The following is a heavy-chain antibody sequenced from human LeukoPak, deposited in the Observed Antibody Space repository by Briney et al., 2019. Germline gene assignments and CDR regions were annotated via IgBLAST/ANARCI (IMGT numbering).Heavy chain of an antibody. CDR2: IIPIFGTA. J-gene: IGHJ6*03. V-gene: IGHV1-69*05. D-gene: IGHD7-27*01. Sequence: SVKVSCKASGGTFSSYAISWVRQAPGQGLEWMGGIIPIFGTANYAQKFQGRVTITTDESTSTAYMELSSLRSEDTAVYYCATNWGFDYYYYYMDIWGKGTTVTVSS. CDR3: ATNWGFDYYYYYMDI. CDR1: GGTFSSYA.